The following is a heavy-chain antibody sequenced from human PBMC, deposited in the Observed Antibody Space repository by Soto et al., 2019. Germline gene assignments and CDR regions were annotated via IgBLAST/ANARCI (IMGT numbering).Heavy chain of an antibody. CDR1: GGSVNGYY. Sequence: PSETLFLTCAVYGGSVNGYYWNWIRQPPGKGLEWIGEINHTGGTHYNPSLKSRVTMSVDTSKNQFSLRLRSVTAADTAIYYCATRITVFGLLIPPFDPWGQGTQVTVSS. J-gene: IGHJ5*02. CDR2: INHTGGT. V-gene: IGHV4-34*01. D-gene: IGHD3-3*01. CDR3: ATRITVFGLLIPPFDP.